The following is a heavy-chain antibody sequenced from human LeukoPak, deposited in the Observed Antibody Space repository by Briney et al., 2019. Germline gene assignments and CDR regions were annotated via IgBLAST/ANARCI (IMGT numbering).Heavy chain of an antibody. Sequence: GGSLRLSCAASGFTFSNAWMSWVRQAPGKGLEWVGRIKSKTDGGTTDYAAPVKGRFTISRDDSKNTLYLQMNSLRAEDTAVYYCARDRRGYGGNFDYWGQGTLVTVSS. CDR2: IKSKTDGGTT. CDR3: ARDRRGYGGNFDY. CDR1: GFTFSNAW. V-gene: IGHV3-15*01. D-gene: IGHD4-23*01. J-gene: IGHJ4*02.